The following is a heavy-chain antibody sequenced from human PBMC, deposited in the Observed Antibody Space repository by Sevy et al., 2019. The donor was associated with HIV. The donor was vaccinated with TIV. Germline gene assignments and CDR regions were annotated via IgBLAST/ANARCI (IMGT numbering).Heavy chain of an antibody. V-gene: IGHV3-30*04. CDR1: GFSFSQYA. J-gene: IGHJ4*02. CDR2: ISYDGSYK. D-gene: IGHD2-8*01. Sequence: GGSLRLSCATSGFSFSQYAFHWVRQAPGKGLDWVSFISYDGSYKKYADSVKGRFTISRDNSRNTLYLQMNSLRLDDTAVYYCARIAVTYCTNDCYHRFDYWGQGALVTVSS. CDR3: ARIAVTYCTNDCYHRFDY.